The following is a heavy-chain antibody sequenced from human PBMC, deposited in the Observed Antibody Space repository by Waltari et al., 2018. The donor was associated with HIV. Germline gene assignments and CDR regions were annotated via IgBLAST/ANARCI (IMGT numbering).Heavy chain of an antibody. CDR2: VYTSGRA. D-gene: IGHD3-9*01. V-gene: IGHV4-61*02. CDR1: GGSTTSGDYY. CDR3: ARGLDILTGHYHWFLDV. J-gene: IGHJ2*01. Sequence: QVQLQESGPGLVKPSQTLSLTCTVSGGSTTSGDYYVTWIRPPAGKGLEWIGRVYTSGRANYNPSLRSRVTMSLDTSKNQFSLKLTSVPAADTAVYYCARGLDILTGHYHWFLDVWGRGTLVTVSS.